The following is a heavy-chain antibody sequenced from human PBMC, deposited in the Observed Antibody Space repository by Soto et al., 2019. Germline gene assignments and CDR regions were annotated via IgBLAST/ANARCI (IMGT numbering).Heavy chain of an antibody. CDR3: ARSGMLWFGEPDDP. D-gene: IGHD3-10*01. J-gene: IGHJ5*02. Sequence: PSETLSLTCTVSGGSIISSSYYWGLIRQPPGKGLEWIGSIYYSGSTYYNPSLKSRVTISVDTSKNQFSLKLSSVTAADTAVYYCARSGMLWFGEPDDPWGQGTLVTSPQ. V-gene: IGHV4-39*01. CDR1: GGSIISSSYY. CDR2: IYYSGST.